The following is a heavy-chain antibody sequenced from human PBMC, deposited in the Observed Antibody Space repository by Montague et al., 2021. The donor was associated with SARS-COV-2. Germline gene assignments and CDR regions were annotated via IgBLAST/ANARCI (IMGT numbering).Heavy chain of an antibody. V-gene: IGHV2-70*01. CDR2: IDWDDDK. CDR3: ATTIYDYVWGTRVEFDY. J-gene: IGHJ4*02. Sequence: VKPTQTLTLTCTFSGFPLSTSGMCVSWIRQPPGKAQEWLALIDWDDDKYYSTSLKTRLTISKDTSKNQVVLTMTNMDPVDTATYYCATTIYDYVWGTRVEFDYWGQGTLVTVSS. D-gene: IGHD3-16*01. CDR1: GFPLSTSGMC.